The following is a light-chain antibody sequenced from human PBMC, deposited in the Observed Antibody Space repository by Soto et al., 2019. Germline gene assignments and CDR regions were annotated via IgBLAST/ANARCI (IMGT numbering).Light chain of an antibody. CDR3: QQSDNSPYT. Sequence: DIQMTQSPSSLSASVGDRVTITCRASQTISTYLNWYQQKPGKAPRLLIYDASSLLSGVPSRFRGSGSGTDCTLTIDSLQPEYFSAYYRQQSDNSPYTVGEGTKVEI. J-gene: IGKJ2*01. CDR1: QTISTY. CDR2: DAS. V-gene: IGKV1-39*01.